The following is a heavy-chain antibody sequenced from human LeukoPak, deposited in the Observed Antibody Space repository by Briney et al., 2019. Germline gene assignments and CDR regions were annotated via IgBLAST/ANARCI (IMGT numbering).Heavy chain of an antibody. CDR1: GYTFTSYG. D-gene: IGHD2-21*02. CDR3: ARDCCGGDCYFY. J-gene: IGHJ4*02. V-gene: IGHV1-69*13. CDR2: IIPIFGTA. Sequence: ASVKVSCKASGYTFTSYGISWVRQAPGQGLEWMGGIIPIFGTANYAQKFQGRVTITADESTSTAYMELSSLRSEDTAVYYCARDCCGGDCYFYWGQGTLVTVSS.